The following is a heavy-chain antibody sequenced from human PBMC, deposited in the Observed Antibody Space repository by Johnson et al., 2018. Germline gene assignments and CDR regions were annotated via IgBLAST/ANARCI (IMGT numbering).Heavy chain of an antibody. D-gene: IGHD5-12*01. CDR1: GFTFSSYA. CDR2: ISGSGGGT. Sequence: VQLVESGGGLVQPGGSPRLSCAASGFTFSSYAMSWVRQAPGKGLEWVSGISGSGGGTYYADSVKGRFTISRDNSKNTLNLQMNSLRAEDTAVYYCAKDRVATITLTFFQHWGQGTLVTVSS. J-gene: IGHJ1*01. V-gene: IGHV3-23*04. CDR3: AKDRVATITLTFFQH.